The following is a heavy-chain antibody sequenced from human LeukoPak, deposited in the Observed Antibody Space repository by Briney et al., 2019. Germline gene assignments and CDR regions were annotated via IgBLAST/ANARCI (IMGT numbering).Heavy chain of an antibody. V-gene: IGHV1-69*13. CDR1: GGTFSSYA. CDR3: ARDPRYCSSTSCPKGAFDI. Sequence: ASVKVSCKASGGTFSSYAISWVRQAPGQGLEWMGGIIPIIGTANYAQKFQGRVTITADESTSTAYMELSSLRSEDTAVYYCARDPRYCSSTSCPKGAFDIWGQGTMVTVSS. D-gene: IGHD2-2*01. CDR2: IIPIIGTA. J-gene: IGHJ3*02.